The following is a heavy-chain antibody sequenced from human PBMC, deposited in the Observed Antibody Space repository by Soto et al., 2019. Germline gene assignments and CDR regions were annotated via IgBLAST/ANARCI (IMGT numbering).Heavy chain of an antibody. D-gene: IGHD3-16*01. CDR1: VYSVSSSSAA. CDR2: TYYRSKWIH. CDR3: AGVVWFRGMEV. Sequence: RSETLSLTCAISVYSVSSSSAAWNWIRQSPSRGLEWLGRTYYRSKWIHEYTVSMESRITINPDTSKNQFSLHLYSVTPEDTAVYYCAGVVWFRGMEVWGQGTPVSVSS. V-gene: IGHV6-1*01. J-gene: IGHJ6*01.